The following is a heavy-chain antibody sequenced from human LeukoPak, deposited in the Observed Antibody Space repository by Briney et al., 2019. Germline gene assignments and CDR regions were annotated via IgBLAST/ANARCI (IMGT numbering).Heavy chain of an antibody. J-gene: IGHJ4*02. CDR3: AGGYRLLPY. Sequence: GGSLRLSCAASTFTFSSFAMNWVRQAPGRGLEWLSYISSSGSNIYYADSVKGRFIISRDNAKNSLYLQMNSLRAEDTAVYYCAGGYRLLPYWGQGTLVTVSS. CDR2: ISSSGSNI. CDR1: TFTFSSFA. V-gene: IGHV3-48*03. D-gene: IGHD2-15*01.